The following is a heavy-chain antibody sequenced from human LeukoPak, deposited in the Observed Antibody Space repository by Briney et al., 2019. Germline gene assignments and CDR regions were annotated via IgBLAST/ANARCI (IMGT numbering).Heavy chain of an antibody. CDR3: ASPARRGWVVAPAAI. CDR2: INHSGST. CDR1: GGSFSGYY. V-gene: IGHV4-34*01. Sequence: SETLSLTCAVYGGSFSGYYWSWIRQPPGKGLEWIGEINHSGSTNYNPSLKSRVTISVDTSKNQFSLKLSSVTAADTAVYYCASPARRGWVVAPAAIWGQGTLVTVSS. D-gene: IGHD2-2*01. J-gene: IGHJ4*02.